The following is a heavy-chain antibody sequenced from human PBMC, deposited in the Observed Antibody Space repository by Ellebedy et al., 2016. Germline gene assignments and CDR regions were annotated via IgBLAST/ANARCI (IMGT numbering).Heavy chain of an antibody. J-gene: IGHJ4*02. CDR3: ARTEWAYCGGDCYSFDC. Sequence: SGPTLVKPTETLTLTCTVSGFPLSNARMGVSWIRQPPGKALEWLAHIFSNDEKSYSTSLKSRLTISKDTSKSQVVLTMTNMDPVDTATYYCARTEWAYCGGDCYSFDCWGQGTLVTVSS. D-gene: IGHD2-21*02. V-gene: IGHV2-26*01. CDR1: GFPLSNARMG. CDR2: IFSNDEK.